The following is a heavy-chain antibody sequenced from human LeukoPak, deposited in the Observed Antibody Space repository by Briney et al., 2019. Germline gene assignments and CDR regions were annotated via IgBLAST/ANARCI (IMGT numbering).Heavy chain of an antibody. CDR2: IYYSGST. J-gene: IGHJ4*02. V-gene: IGHV4-59*01. Sequence: SETLSLTCTVSGGSISSYYRSWIRQPPGKGLEWIGYIYYSGSTNYNPSLKSRVTISVDTSKNQFSLKLSSVTAADTAVYYCARGIYYYDSSGIMRGPFDYWGQGTLVTVSS. CDR1: GGSISSYY. CDR3: ARGIYYYDSSGIMRGPFDY. D-gene: IGHD3-22*01.